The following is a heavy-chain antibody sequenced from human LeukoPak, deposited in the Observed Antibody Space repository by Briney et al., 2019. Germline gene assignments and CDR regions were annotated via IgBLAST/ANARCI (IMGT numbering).Heavy chain of an antibody. Sequence: GGSLRLSCAASGFTFDDYAMHWVRQAPGKGLEWVSGISRNSGSIGYADSVKGRFTISRDNAKNSLYLQMNSLRAEDTAVYYCARDTAPPDYWGQGTLVTVSS. CDR2: ISRNSGSI. J-gene: IGHJ4*02. V-gene: IGHV3-9*01. CDR3: ARDTAPPDY. CDR1: GFTFDDYA.